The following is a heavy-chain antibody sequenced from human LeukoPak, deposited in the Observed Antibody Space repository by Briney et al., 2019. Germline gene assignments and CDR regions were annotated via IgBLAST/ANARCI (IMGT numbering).Heavy chain of an antibody. CDR2: IYHSGST. J-gene: IGHJ2*01. CDR1: GGSISSGGYY. D-gene: IGHD6-13*01. CDR3: ARDNWEQQSPWYFDL. Sequence: SQTLSLTCTVSGGSISSGGYYWSWIRQPPGKGLEWIGYIYHSGSTYYNPSLKSRVTISVDRSKNQFSLKLSSVTAADTAVYYCARDNWEQQSPWYFDLWGRGTLVTVSS. V-gene: IGHV4-30-2*01.